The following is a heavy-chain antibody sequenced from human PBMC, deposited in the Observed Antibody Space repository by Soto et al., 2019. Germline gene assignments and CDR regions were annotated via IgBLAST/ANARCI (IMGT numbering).Heavy chain of an antibody. CDR2: IYYSGST. D-gene: IGHD4-17*01. Sequence: SETLSLTCTVSGGSISSSSYYWGWIRQPPGKGLEWIGSIYYSGSTYYNPSLKSRVTISVDTSKNQFSLKLSSVTAADTAVYYCARQTVKPVTSAFDIWGQGTMVTVSS. CDR1: GGSISSSSYY. CDR3: ARQTVKPVTSAFDI. V-gene: IGHV4-39*01. J-gene: IGHJ3*02.